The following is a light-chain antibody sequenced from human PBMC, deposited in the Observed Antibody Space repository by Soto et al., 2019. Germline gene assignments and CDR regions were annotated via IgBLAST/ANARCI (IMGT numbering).Light chain of an antibody. J-gene: IGLJ1*01. V-gene: IGLV1-44*01. CDR3: AAWDDSLNEV. Sequence: QSVLTQPPSASGTPGQRVTISCSGSSSNIGSNTVNWYQQLPGTAPKLLIYSNNQRPSGVPDRFSGSKSGTSASLAISGLQSEDDADYYCAAWDDSLNEVFGTGTNSPS. CDR1: SSNIGSNT. CDR2: SNN.